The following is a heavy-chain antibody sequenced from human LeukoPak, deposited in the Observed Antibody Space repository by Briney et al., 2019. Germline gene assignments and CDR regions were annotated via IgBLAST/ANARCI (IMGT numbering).Heavy chain of an antibody. CDR2: ISGSGGST. D-gene: IGHD3-22*01. V-gene: IGHV3-23*01. CDR3: AKDEPDYYDSSGYRHYYNGMDV. Sequence: GGSLRLSCAPSGYTFSSNAMSWVRQAPGKGLERVSAISGSGGSTYYADSVKGRFTISRDNSKNTLYLQMNSLRAEDTAVYYCAKDEPDYYDSSGYRHYYNGMDVWGQGTTVTVSS. J-gene: IGHJ6*02. CDR1: GYTFSSNA.